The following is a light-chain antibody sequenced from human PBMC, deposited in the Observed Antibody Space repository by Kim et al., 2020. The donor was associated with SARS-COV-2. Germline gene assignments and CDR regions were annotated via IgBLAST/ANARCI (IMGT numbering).Light chain of an antibody. Sequence: PGGTVTLTCASNTGAVTSGYYPNWFQLKPGQAPRSMIHTASGRHSWTPSRFSGSLLGGKAALTLSGVQPEDEAEYYCLLYYGGVWVFGGGTKLTVL. CDR3: LLYYGGVWV. V-gene: IGLV7-43*01. CDR2: TAS. J-gene: IGLJ3*02. CDR1: TGAVTSGYY.